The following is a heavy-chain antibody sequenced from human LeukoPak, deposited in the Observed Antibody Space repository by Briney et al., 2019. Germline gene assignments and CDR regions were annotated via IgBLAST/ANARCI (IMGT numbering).Heavy chain of an antibody. J-gene: IGHJ4*02. V-gene: IGHV4-59*08. CDR2: IYYSGST. CDR3: AGPWRTQIDY. CDR1: GGSISSYY. Sequence: SETLSLTCTVSGGSISSYYWSWIRQPPGKGLEWIGYIYYSGSTNYNPSLKSRVTISVDTSKNQFSLKLSSVTAADTAVYYCAGPWRTQIDYWGQGTLVTVSS.